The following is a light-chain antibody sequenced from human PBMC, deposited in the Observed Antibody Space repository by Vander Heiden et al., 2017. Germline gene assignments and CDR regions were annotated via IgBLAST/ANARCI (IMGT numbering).Light chain of an antibody. CDR2: AAS. CDR1: QSIGIY. V-gene: IGKV1-39*01. CDR3: QQNT. J-gene: IGKJ2*01. Sequence: DIQMTQSPSSLSASVGDRVTITCRESQSIGIYLNWYQHKPGRAPKLLIYAASSLQSGVPSRFSGSGSGTDFTLTISSLQPEDSATYYCQQNTFGQGTKVEI.